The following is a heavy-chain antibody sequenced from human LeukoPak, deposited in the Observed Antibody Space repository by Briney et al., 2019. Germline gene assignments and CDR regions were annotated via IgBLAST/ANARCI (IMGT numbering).Heavy chain of an antibody. CDR2: INSSGGST. CDR3: ARVTYYYDSSGYPKPYYFDY. Sequence: ASVKVSCKASGYTFTSYYMHWVRQAPGQGLEWMGIINSSGGSTSYAQEFQGRVTMTRDTSTSTVYMELSSLRSEDTAVYYCARVTYYYDSSGYPKPYYFDYWGQGTLVTVSS. J-gene: IGHJ4*02. D-gene: IGHD3-22*01. CDR1: GYTFTSYY. V-gene: IGHV1-46*01.